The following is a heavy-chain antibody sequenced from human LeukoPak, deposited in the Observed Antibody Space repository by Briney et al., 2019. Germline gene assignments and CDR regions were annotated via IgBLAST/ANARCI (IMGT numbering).Heavy chain of an antibody. CDR3: ARGYSSGWFS. J-gene: IGHJ5*02. D-gene: IGHD6-19*01. CDR2: IYYSGST. Sequence: SQTLSLTCTVSGGSISSGGYYWSWIRQPPGKGLEWIGYIYYSGSTNYNPSLKSRVTISVDTSKNQFSLKLSSVTAADTAVYYCARGYSSGWFSWGQGTLVTVSS. CDR1: GGSISSGGYY. V-gene: IGHV4-61*08.